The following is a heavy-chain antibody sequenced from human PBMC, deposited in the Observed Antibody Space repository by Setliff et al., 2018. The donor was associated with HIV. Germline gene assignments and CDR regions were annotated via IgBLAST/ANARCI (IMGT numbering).Heavy chain of an antibody. Sequence: ASVKVSCKASGYTFTSYDINWVRQATGQGLEWMGWMNPNSGNTGYAQKFQGRVTITTDELMTTAYMELSSLRSEDTAVYYCARPRSGGSGSYSWFDPWGQGTLVTSPQ. CDR3: ARPRSGGSGSYSWFDP. CDR1: GYTFTSYD. V-gene: IGHV1-8*01. CDR2: MNPNSGNT. J-gene: IGHJ5*02. D-gene: IGHD3-10*01.